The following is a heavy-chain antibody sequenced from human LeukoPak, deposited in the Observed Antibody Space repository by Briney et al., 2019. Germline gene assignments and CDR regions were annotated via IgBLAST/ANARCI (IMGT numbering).Heavy chain of an antibody. Sequence: GGSLRLSCAASGFTFSSYWMSWVRQAPGKGLEWVADIKQDGSEENFVDSVKGRFTISRDNAKKSLYLQMNSLRAEDTAVYYCARGSSAGASLRHDYWGQGTLVTVSS. J-gene: IGHJ4*02. CDR3: ARGSSAGASLRHDY. CDR2: IKQDGSEE. CDR1: GFTFSSYW. D-gene: IGHD1-26*01. V-gene: IGHV3-7*03.